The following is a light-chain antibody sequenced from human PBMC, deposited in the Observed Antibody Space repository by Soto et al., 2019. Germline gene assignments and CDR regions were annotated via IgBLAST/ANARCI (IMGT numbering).Light chain of an antibody. CDR1: QSVSNY. V-gene: IGKV3-11*02. CDR3: HQRTNWPSIT. CDR2: GAS. Sequence: EIVLTQSPATLSLSPGETATLSCRASQSVSNYLAWYQHKSGQAPRLLIYGASNRATGVSARISGSGSGRDFSLTINSLEPEDSAVYYCHQRTNWPSITFGQGTRLEI. J-gene: IGKJ5*01.